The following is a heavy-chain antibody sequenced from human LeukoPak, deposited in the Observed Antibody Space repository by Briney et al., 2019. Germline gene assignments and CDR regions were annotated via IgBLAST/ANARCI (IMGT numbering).Heavy chain of an antibody. CDR1: GGSISSYY. Sequence: SETLSLTCTVSGGSISSYYWSWIRQPPGKGLEWIGYIYYSGSTNYNPSLKSRVTISVDTSKNQFSLKLSSVTAADTAVYYCARAPPGSADYDYWGQGTLVTVSS. CDR2: IYYSGST. J-gene: IGHJ4*02. D-gene: IGHD6-13*01. V-gene: IGHV4-59*01. CDR3: ARAPPGSADYDY.